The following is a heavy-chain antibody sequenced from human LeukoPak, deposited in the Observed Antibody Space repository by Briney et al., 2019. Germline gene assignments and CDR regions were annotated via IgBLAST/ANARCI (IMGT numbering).Heavy chain of an antibody. V-gene: IGHV1-69*13. CDR1: GGTFSSYA. J-gene: IGHJ5*02. Sequence: SVKVSCKASGGTFSSYAISWVRQAPGQGLEWMGGIIPIFGTANYAQKFQGRVTITADESTSTAYMELSSLRSEDTAVYYCARGWGGYCSSTSCYAMIDHWGQGTLVTVSS. CDR3: ARGWGGYCSSTSCYAMIDH. CDR2: IIPIFGTA. D-gene: IGHD2-2*01.